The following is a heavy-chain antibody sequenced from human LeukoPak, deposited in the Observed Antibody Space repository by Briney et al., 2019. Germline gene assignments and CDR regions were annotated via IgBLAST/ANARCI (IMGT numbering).Heavy chain of an antibody. CDR3: ARDMELRYFDWLPSEGCFDY. CDR2: ISNSSSTI. V-gene: IGHV3-48*01. Sequence: GGSLRLSCAASGFTFSSYSMNCVRQAPGKGLEWVSYISNSSSTIYYADSVKGRFTISRDNAKNSLYLLMNSLRAEDTAVYYCARDMELRYFDWLPSEGCFDYWGQGTVVTVSS. J-gene: IGHJ4*02. D-gene: IGHD3-9*01. CDR1: GFTFSSYS.